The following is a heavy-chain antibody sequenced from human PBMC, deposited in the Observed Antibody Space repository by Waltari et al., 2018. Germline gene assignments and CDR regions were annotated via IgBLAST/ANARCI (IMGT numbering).Heavy chain of an antibody. J-gene: IGHJ4*02. CDR1: GGSFSGYY. CDR2: INHSGRT. D-gene: IGHD3-22*01. Sequence: QVQLQQWGAGLLKPSETLSLTCAVYGGSFSGYYWSWIRQPPWKGLAWIGEINHSGRTNYSPSLKSRVTISVDTSRNQFSLRLSSVTAADTAVYYCAREGGYYYDSSGYPYWGQGTLVTVSS. V-gene: IGHV4-34*01. CDR3: AREGGYYYDSSGYPY.